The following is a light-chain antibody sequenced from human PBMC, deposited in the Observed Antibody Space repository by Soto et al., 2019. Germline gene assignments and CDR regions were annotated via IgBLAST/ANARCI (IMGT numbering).Light chain of an antibody. CDR3: QQYNSWPRT. V-gene: IGKV3-15*01. CDR1: QSVSGN. CDR2: DAS. J-gene: IGKJ2*01. Sequence: EIVMTQSPATLSLSPGERATLSCRASQSVSGNLAWYQQKPGQAPRLLIYDASTRDTGIPARFSCSGSGREFTLTISSLQSEDFAVYFCQQYNSWPRTFGQGTKLEIK.